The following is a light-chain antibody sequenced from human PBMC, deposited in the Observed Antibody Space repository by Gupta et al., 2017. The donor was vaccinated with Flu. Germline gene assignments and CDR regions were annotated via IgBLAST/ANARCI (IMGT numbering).Light chain of an antibody. CDR2: QDT. J-gene: IGLJ1*01. V-gene: IGLV2-23*01. Sequence: QSAPTQPASVSGSPGQSITISCTGTSSDIGGYNLVSWYQQHPGKAPKLMIYQDTKRPSGVSDRFSGSKSGNTASLTISGLQAEDEADYYCCSYAGSATDVFGTGSKVTVL. CDR1: SSDIGGYNL. CDR3: CSYAGSATDV.